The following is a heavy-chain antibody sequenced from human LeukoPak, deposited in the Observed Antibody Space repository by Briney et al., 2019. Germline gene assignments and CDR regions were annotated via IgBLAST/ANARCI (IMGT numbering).Heavy chain of an antibody. Sequence: GGSLRLSCATSGLTFSSYWMSWVRQAPGKGLEWVANIKPDGSEKNYVDSVKGRFTISRDNAKNPLYLQMSSLRAEDTAVYYCARGGSHGYWGQGTLVTVSS. CDR2: IKPDGSEK. V-gene: IGHV3-7*01. D-gene: IGHD1-26*01. J-gene: IGHJ4*02. CDR3: ARGGSHGY. CDR1: GLTFSSYW.